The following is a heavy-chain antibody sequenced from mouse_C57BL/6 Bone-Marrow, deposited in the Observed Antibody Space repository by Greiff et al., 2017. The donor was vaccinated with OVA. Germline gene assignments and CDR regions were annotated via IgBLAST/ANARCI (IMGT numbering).Heavy chain of an antibody. D-gene: IGHD3-2*02. V-gene: IGHV1-52*01. CDR3: ARNEPAQSYWYYYV. Sequence: QVQLKQPGAELVRPGYSVKLSCKASGYTFTSYWMHWVKQRPIQGLEWIGNIDPSDSETHYNQQFKDKATLTVDKSSSTAYIQLSNLTSEESAFYYCARNEPAQSYWYYYVWGTGTTVTFSS. CDR2: IDPSDSET. J-gene: IGHJ1*03. CDR1: GYTFTSYW.